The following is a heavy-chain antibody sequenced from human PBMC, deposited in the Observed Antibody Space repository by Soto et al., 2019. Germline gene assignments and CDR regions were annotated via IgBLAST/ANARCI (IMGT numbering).Heavy chain of an antibody. CDR2: ISYDGSNK. CDR1: GFTFSSYA. D-gene: IGHD3-22*01. V-gene: IGHV3-30-3*01. Sequence: GGSLRLSCAASGFTFSSYAMHWVRQAPGKGLEWVAVISYDGSNKYYADSVKGRFTISRDNSKNTLYLQMNSLRAEDTAVYYCARDPWGYYYDSSGYYKKEFEPFHYWGQGTLVTVS. J-gene: IGHJ4*02. CDR3: ARDPWGYYYDSSGYYKKEFEPFHY.